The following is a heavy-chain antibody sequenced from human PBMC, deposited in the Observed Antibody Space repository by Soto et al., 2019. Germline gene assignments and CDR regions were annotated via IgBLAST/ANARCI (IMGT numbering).Heavy chain of an antibody. D-gene: IGHD1-26*01. J-gene: IGHJ4*02. Sequence: GESLKISCAASGFTVSSNYMSWVRQAPGKGLEWVSVIYSGGSTYYADSVKGRFTISRHNSKNTLYLQMNSLRAEDTAVYYCARARQGGSYYYFDYWGQGTLVTVSS. CDR1: GFTVSSNY. CDR3: ARARQGGSYYYFDY. CDR2: IYSGGST. V-gene: IGHV3-66*01.